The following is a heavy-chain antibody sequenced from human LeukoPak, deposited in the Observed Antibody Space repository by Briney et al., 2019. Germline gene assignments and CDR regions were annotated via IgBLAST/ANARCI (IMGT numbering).Heavy chain of an antibody. J-gene: IGHJ6*02. V-gene: IGHV1-69*13. D-gene: IGHD4-17*01. Sequence: ASVKVSCKASGGTFISYAISWVRQAPGQGLEWMGGIIPIFGTANYAQKFQGRVTITADESTSTAYMELSSLRSEDTAVYYCARNDYGDYATYGMDVWGQGTTVTVSS. CDR3: ARNDYGDYATYGMDV. CDR1: GGTFISYA. CDR2: IIPIFGTA.